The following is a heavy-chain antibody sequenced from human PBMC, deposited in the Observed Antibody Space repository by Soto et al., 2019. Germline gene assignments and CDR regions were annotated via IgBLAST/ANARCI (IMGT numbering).Heavy chain of an antibody. CDR1: GFPFSSYG. CDR3: GRSGDDSSGYYFDY. V-gene: IGHV3-30*03. J-gene: IGHJ4*02. D-gene: IGHD3-22*01. Sequence: GGSLRLSCAASGFPFSSYGMHWVRQAPGKGLEWVAVILYDGSNKYYSASVKGRFTISRDKSKNTLYLQMNSLRAEDTAVYYCGRSGDDSSGYYFDYWSRGTLVTVSS. CDR2: ILYDGSNK.